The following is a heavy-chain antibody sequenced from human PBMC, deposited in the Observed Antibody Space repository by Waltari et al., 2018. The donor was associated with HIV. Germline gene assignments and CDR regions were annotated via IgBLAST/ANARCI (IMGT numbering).Heavy chain of an antibody. D-gene: IGHD3-9*01. CDR2: VYYSGSS. CDR1: GDSINSRTYY. CDR3: ARQYAWFDILTGSPPTYFFDS. Sequence: KLQQSGPRLVNPSETLTLTCSVSGDSINSRTYYWCWIRQSPGKGLEYLGSVYYSGSSYHNPSINSRLTLSSDTSKNQLSLRLISVTATDTGVYYCARQYAWFDILTGSPPTYFFDSWGPGTLVTVSS. V-gene: IGHV4-39*01. J-gene: IGHJ4*02.